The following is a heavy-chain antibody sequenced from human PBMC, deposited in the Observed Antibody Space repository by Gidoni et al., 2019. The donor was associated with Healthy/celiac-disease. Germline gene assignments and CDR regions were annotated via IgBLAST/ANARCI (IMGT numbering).Heavy chain of an antibody. V-gene: IGHV4-4*02. D-gene: IGHD6-19*01. CDR2: IYNSGST. CDR1: GGSISSNNW. J-gene: IGHJ4*02. Sequence: QVQLQQSGPGLLKPSGTLSLTCAVSGGSISSNNWWSWVRQPPGKGLEWMGEIYNSGSTNYNPSLKSLVTISVDKSKNQFSLKLCFVTAANTAVYYCARLGGDTYSSGWPRFDYWGQGTLVTVSS. CDR3: ARLGGDTYSSGWPRFDY.